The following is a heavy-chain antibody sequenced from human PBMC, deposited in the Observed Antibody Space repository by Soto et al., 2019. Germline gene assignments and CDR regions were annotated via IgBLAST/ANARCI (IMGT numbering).Heavy chain of an antibody. CDR1: GFTFSSYA. J-gene: IGHJ4*02. Sequence: GGSLRLSCAASGFTFSSYAMHWVRQAPGKGLEWVAVISYDGSNKYYADSVKGRFTISRDNSKNTLYLQMNSLRAEDTAVYYCARDSGGIQLWANFDYWGQGTLVTVSS. CDR3: ARDSGGIQLWANFDY. V-gene: IGHV3-30-3*01. D-gene: IGHD5-18*01. CDR2: ISYDGSNK.